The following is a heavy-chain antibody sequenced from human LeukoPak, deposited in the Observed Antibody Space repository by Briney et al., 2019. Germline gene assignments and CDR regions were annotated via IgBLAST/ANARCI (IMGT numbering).Heavy chain of an antibody. J-gene: IGHJ5*02. CDR2: IYTNGNT. CDR1: GASIANYY. D-gene: IGHD2-2*01. V-gene: IGHV4-4*07. CDR3: ARGGVPGAGNWFDP. Sequence: SETLSLTCTVSGASIANYYWNWIRQPAGKGLEWIGRIYTNGNTKYNPSLNSRDTMSVDTTKNQFSQRQSSVTAADTAVYYCARGGVPGAGNWFDPWGQGTLVTVSS.